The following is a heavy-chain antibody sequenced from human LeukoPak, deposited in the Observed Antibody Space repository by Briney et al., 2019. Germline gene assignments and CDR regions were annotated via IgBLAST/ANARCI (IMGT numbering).Heavy chain of an antibody. CDR1: GFTFRSYW. J-gene: IGHJ4*02. Sequence: PGGSLRLSCAASGFTFRSYWMIWVRQAPGKGLEWVANINRDGSEKHYVDSVKGRFTISRDNSKNTLYLQMNSLRAEDTAVYYCAKDFPIAARVFDYWGQGTLVTVSS. V-gene: IGHV3-7*01. D-gene: IGHD6-6*01. CDR2: INRDGSEK. CDR3: AKDFPIAARVFDY.